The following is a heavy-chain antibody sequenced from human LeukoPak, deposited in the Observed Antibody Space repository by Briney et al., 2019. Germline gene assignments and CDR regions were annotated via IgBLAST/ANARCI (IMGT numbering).Heavy chain of an antibody. CDR1: GFTFSSYA. CDR3: ARAPDYGGNSGVDFYYYGMDV. J-gene: IGHJ6*02. V-gene: IGHV3-23*01. CDR2: ISGSGGST. Sequence: PGGSLRLSCAASGFTFSSYAMSWVRQAPGKGLEWVSAISGSGGSTYYADSVKGRFTISRDNSKNTLYLQMNSLRAEDTAVYYCARAPDYGGNSGVDFYYYGMDVWGQGTTVTVSS. D-gene: IGHD4-23*01.